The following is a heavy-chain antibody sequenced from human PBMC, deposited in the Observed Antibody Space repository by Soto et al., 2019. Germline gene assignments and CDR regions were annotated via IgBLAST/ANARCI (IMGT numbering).Heavy chain of an antibody. CDR3: ARGPAVAGLYYYYYYMDV. CDR2: INYSGST. Sequence: QVQLQQWGAGLLKPSETLSLTCAVYGGSFSGYYWSWIRQPPGKGLEWIGEINYSGSTNYNPSLKSRVTISVDTSKNQFSLKVSSVTAADMAVYYCARGPAVAGLYYYYYYMDVWGKGTTVTVSS. V-gene: IGHV4-34*01. D-gene: IGHD6-19*01. CDR1: GGSFSGYY. J-gene: IGHJ6*03.